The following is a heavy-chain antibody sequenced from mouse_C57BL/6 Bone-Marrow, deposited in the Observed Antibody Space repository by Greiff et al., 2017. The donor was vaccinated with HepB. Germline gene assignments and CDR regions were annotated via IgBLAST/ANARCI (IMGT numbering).Heavy chain of an antibody. D-gene: IGHD1-1*01. CDR2: INPSNGGT. CDR1: GYTFTSYW. J-gene: IGHJ1*03. Sequence: QVQLQQPGTELVKPGASVKLSCKASGYTFTSYWMHWVKQRPGQGLEWIGNINPSNGGTNYNEKFKSKATLTVDKSSSTAYMQLSSLTSEDSAVYYCARYDYGSSYDWYFDVWGTGTTVTVSS. CDR3: ARYDYGSSYDWYFDV. V-gene: IGHV1-53*01.